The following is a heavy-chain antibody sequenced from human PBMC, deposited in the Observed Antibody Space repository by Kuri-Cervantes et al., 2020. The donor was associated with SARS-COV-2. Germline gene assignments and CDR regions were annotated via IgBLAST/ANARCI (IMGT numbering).Heavy chain of an antibody. CDR1: GFTFSSYA. CDR2: ISYDGSNK. J-gene: IGHJ4*02. Sequence: LSLTCAASGFTFSSYAMHWVRQAPGKGLEWVAVISYDGSNKYYADSAKGRFTISRDNSKNTLYLQMNSLRAEDTAVYYCARDRYWGQGTLVTVSS. V-gene: IGHV3-30-3*01. CDR3: ARDRY.